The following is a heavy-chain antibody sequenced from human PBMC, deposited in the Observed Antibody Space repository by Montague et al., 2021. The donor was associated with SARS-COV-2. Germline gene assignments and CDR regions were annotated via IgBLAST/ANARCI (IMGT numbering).Heavy chain of an antibody. D-gene: IGHD6-13*01. CDR1: GGSIRNYY. Sequence: ETLSLTCTVSGGSIRNYYWTWIRQSPGKGLEWIGFIYYSRSTNSNPSLESRVTISVDTSKNQFSLKLSSVTAADTAVYYCARVGRQQLVRLSGMDVWGQGTTVTVSS. CDR3: ARVGRQQLVRLSGMDV. J-gene: IGHJ6*02. V-gene: IGHV4-59*12. CDR2: IYYSRST.